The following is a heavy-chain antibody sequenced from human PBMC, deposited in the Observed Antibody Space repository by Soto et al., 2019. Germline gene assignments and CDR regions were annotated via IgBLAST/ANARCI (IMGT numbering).Heavy chain of an antibody. V-gene: IGHV1-24*01. CDR2: FDPEDGET. Sequence: GASVQVSCKVSGYTLTELSMHWVRQAPGKGLEWMGGFDPEDGETIYAQKFQGRVTMTEDTSTDTAYMELSSLRSEDTAVYYCATALAVAGQAYFDYGGQGTLVTVSS. CDR3: ATALAVAGQAYFDY. CDR1: GYTLTELS. J-gene: IGHJ4*02. D-gene: IGHD6-19*01.